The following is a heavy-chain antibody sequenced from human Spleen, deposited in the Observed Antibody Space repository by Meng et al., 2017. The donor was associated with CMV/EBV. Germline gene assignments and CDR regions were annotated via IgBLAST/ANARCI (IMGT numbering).Heavy chain of an antibody. CDR1: GGSISSSSYY. CDR2: IYYSGST. J-gene: IGHJ4*02. Sequence: SETLSLTCTVSGGSISSSSYYWGWIRQPPGKGLEWIGSIYYSGSTYYNPSLKSRVTMSLDKSKNQFSLQLSSVTAADTAVYYCATQDAFCSVFWGQGALVTVSS. D-gene: IGHD2-15*01. V-gene: IGHV4-39*07. CDR3: ATQDAFCSVF.